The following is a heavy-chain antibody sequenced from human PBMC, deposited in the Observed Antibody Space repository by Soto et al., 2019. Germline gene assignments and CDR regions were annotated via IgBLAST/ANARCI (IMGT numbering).Heavy chain of an antibody. D-gene: IGHD6-13*01. CDR2: IIAFSDIV. CDR1: GGTFGIYA. CDR3: ARSLYSSSWFHSGNSYYFYGMDV. Sequence: QVQLVQSGAEVKKPGSSVKVSCKASGGTFGIYAITWVRQAPGQGLERMGGIIAFSDIVNYTQKLQGRVTITADESTNTAYMALSSLRSEDTAVYYCARSLYSSSWFHSGNSYYFYGMDVWGQGTTVTVSS. V-gene: IGHV1-69*12. J-gene: IGHJ6*02.